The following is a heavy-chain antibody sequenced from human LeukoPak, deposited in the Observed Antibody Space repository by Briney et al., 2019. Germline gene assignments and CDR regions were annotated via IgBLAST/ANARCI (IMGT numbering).Heavy chain of an antibody. CDR2: ISGSGGST. V-gene: IGHV3-23*01. CDR3: AKSPDSRGYYLLFDY. CDR1: GFTFSSYA. J-gene: IGHJ4*02. Sequence: GGSLRLSCAASGFTFSSYAMSWVRQAPGKGLEWVSAISGSGGSTYYADSVKGRFTISRDNSKNTLYLQMNSLRAEDTAVYYCAKSPDSRGYYLLFDYWGQGTLVTVSS. D-gene: IGHD3-22*01.